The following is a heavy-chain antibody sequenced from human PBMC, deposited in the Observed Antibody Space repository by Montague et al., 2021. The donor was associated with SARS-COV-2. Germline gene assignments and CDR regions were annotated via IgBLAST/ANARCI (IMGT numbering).Heavy chain of an antibody. Sequence: SETLSLTCTVSGDSIRTNYWSWIRQPPGKGLEWIGYVDKSDNTDYNPSPKSRVTISLDTSKKQLSLMLNSVTSADTAVYYCTSGEGNYGWRYYFDYWGQGTLVTVSS. D-gene: IGHD3-10*01. J-gene: IGHJ4*02. CDR1: GDSIRTNY. V-gene: IGHV4-59*01. CDR3: TSGEGNYGWRYYFDY. CDR2: VDKSDNT.